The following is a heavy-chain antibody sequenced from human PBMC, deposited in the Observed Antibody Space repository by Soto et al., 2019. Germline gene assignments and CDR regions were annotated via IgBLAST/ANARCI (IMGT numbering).Heavy chain of an antibody. J-gene: IGHJ2*01. CDR3: AKDGGFDYGFWYFDL. V-gene: IGHV3-30-3*01. CDR1: GFTFSTYT. D-gene: IGHD4-17*01. Sequence: QVPLVESGGGVVQPGRSLRLSCVASGFTFSTYTMHWVRQAPGKGLEWVAVISYDGSTKYYADSVKGRFTFSRDNSKNTLYLQMNSLRAEDTAVYYCAKDGGFDYGFWYFDLWGRGTLVTVSS. CDR2: ISYDGSTK.